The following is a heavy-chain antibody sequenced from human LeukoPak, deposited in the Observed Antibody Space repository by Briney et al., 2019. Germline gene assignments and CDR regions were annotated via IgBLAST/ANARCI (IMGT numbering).Heavy chain of an antibody. CDR3: ARGDGFGELSKYYFDY. CDR2: IYYSGST. Sequence: SETLSLTCTVSGGSISSYYWSWIRQPPGKGLEWIGYIYYSGSTNYNPSLKSRVTISVDTSKNQFSLKLSSVTAADTAVYYCARGDGFGELSKYYFDYWGQGTLVTVSS. V-gene: IGHV4-59*01. D-gene: IGHD3-10*01. CDR1: GGSISSYY. J-gene: IGHJ4*02.